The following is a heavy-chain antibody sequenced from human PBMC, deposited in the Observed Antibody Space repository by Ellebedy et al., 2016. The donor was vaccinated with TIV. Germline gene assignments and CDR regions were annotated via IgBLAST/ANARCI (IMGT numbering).Heavy chain of an antibody. D-gene: IGHD3-3*01. CDR3: ARGRKRSGYYRSSNYYYYYYMDV. V-gene: IGHV1-8*01. CDR2: MNPNSGNT. J-gene: IGHJ6*03. CDR1: GYTFTSYD. Sequence: ASVKVSCKASGYTFTSYDINWVRQATGQGLEWMGWMNPNSGNTGYAQKFQGRVTMTRNTSISTAYMELSSLRSEDTAVYYCARGRKRSGYYRSSNYYYYYYMDVWGKGTTVTVSS.